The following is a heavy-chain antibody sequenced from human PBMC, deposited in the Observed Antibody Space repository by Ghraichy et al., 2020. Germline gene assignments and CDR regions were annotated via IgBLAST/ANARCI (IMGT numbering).Heavy chain of an antibody. Sequence: GGSLRLSCAASGFTFSSYAMSWVRQAPGKGLEWVANIKEDGSETYCVDSVKGRFTISRDNAKNSLYLQMNGLRAEDTAVYYCVRDYNWSYDYWGLGTLVIVSS. V-gene: IGHV3-7*03. CDR3: VRDYNWSYDY. CDR2: IKEDGSET. J-gene: IGHJ4*02. D-gene: IGHD1-26*01. CDR1: GFTFSSYA.